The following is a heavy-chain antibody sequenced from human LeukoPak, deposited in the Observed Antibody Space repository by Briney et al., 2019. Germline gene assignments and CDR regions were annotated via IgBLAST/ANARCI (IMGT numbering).Heavy chain of an antibody. CDR1: GFTFSSYA. Sequence: GGALRHSRSAPGFTFSSYAMHWVPQAPREGLEYVSAINSDGDSTYYADSVKGRFTISRDNSKNTLYLQMSSLRPEDSAVYYCVKSPYSSTWYVGDSWGQGTLVTVSS. CDR2: INSDGDST. V-gene: IGHV3-64D*06. CDR3: VKSPYSSTWYVGDS. J-gene: IGHJ4*02. D-gene: IGHD2/OR15-2a*01.